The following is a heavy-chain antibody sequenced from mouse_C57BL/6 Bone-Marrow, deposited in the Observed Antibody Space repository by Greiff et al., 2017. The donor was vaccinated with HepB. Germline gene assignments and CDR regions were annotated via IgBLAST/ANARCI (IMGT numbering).Heavy chain of an antibody. CDR2: IDPSDSET. J-gene: IGHJ3*01. V-gene: IGHV1-52*01. D-gene: IGHD1-1*01. CDR1: GYTFTSYW. Sequence: QVQLQQPGAELVRPGSSVKLSCKASGYTFTSYWMHWVKQRPIQGLEWIGNIDPSDSETHYNQKFKDKATLTVDKSSSTAYMQLSSLTSEDSAVYYGATFHYYGSSWSAYWGQGTLVTVSA. CDR3: ATFHYYGSSWSAY.